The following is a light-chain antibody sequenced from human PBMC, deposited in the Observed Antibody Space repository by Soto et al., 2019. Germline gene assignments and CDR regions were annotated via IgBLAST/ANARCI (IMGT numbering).Light chain of an antibody. J-gene: IGKJ2*01. V-gene: IGKV1-5*03. CDR3: QEYNSHSRYT. Sequence: DIQMTQSPSTLSASVGDRVTITCRASQSISGWLAWYQQKPGKAPRLLIYKASNLQSGVPSRFSGSGYGTEFTPTITNLQTDDYASYYCQEYNSHSRYTFGQGT. CDR2: KAS. CDR1: QSISGW.